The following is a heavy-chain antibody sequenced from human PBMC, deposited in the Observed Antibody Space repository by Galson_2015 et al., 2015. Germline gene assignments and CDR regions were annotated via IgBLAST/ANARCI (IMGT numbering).Heavy chain of an antibody. CDR3: AKRDGCNRGFDY. J-gene: IGHJ4*02. V-gene: IGHV3-23*01. CDR1: GFTFSSYA. Sequence: SLRLSCAASGFTFSSYAMSWVRQAPGEGLECVSTISGSAEGTYYTDSVKGRFTIARDNSKNTRYLQMNSLRAEDTAVYFCAKRDGCNRGFDYWAQATLVAVSS. D-gene: IGHD5-24*01. CDR2: ISGSAEGT.